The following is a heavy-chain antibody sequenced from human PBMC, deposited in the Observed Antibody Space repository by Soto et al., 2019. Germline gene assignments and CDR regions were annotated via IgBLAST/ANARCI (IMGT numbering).Heavy chain of an antibody. Sequence: EVHLLESGGGLVQPGGSLRLSCAGSGFTFINYAMNWVRQAPGKGLEWVSSLSGGGDATFFADSVRGRFTISRDNSKNTVTLQMNSLGVDDTAVYYCARKILGSTSRPNYWYFDLWGRGTLVTVSS. CDR1: GFTFINYA. CDR2: LSGGGDAT. V-gene: IGHV3-23*01. J-gene: IGHJ2*01. CDR3: ARKILGSTSRPNYWYFDL. D-gene: IGHD2-2*01.